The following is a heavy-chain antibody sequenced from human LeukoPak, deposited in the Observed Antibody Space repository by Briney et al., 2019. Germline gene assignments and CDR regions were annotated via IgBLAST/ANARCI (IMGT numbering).Heavy chain of an antibody. J-gene: IGHJ6*02. D-gene: IGHD3-10*01. CDR3: AKDYYGSGSYQYYYYGMDV. CDR1: GFTFDDYA. Sequence: GGSLRLSCAASGFTFDDYAMHWVRQAPGKGLEWVSLISWDGGSTYYADSVKGRFTISRDNSKNSLYLQMNSLRAEDTALYYCAKDYYGSGSYQYYYYGMDVWGQGTTVTVSS. CDR2: ISWDGGST. V-gene: IGHV3-43D*03.